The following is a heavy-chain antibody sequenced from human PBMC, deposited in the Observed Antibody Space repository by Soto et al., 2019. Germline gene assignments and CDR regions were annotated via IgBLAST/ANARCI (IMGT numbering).Heavy chain of an antibody. J-gene: IGHJ6*02. CDR1: GFTFSSYW. Sequence: EVQLVESGGGLVQPGGSLRLSCAASGFTFSSYWMSWVRQAPGKGLEWVANIKQDGSEKYYVDSVKGRFTISRDNAKNSLYLQMNSLRAEDTAVYYCARWGLLWFGESDGMDVWGQGTTVTVSS. CDR3: ARWGLLWFGESDGMDV. CDR2: IKQDGSEK. D-gene: IGHD3-10*01. V-gene: IGHV3-7*03.